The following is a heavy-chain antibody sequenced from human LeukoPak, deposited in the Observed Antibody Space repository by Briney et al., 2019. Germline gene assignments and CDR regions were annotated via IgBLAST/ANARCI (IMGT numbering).Heavy chain of an antibody. Sequence: NPSQTLSLTCAVSGVSISSGGYSWSWIRQPPGKGLEWIGYIYHSGSTYYNPSLKSRVTISVDRSKNQFSLKLSSVTAADTAVYYCARSSTHFDPWGQGTLVTVSS. J-gene: IGHJ5*02. CDR3: ARSSTHFDP. CDR1: GVSISSGGYS. D-gene: IGHD2-2*01. V-gene: IGHV4-30-2*01. CDR2: IYHSGST.